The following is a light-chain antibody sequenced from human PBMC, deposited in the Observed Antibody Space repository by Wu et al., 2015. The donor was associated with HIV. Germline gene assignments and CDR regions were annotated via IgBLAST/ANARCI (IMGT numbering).Light chain of an antibody. V-gene: IGKV3-11*01. J-gene: IGKJ5*01. Sequence: DIVLTQSPVTLSLSPGERATLSCRADQILGRFLAWYQQKPGQSPRLLMYDTSTRATGIPARFSGSASGSLYTLTISSLEPEDVAVYYCQQRSNWPLITFGPGTRLEIK. CDR3: QQRSNWPLIT. CDR1: QILGRF. CDR2: DTS.